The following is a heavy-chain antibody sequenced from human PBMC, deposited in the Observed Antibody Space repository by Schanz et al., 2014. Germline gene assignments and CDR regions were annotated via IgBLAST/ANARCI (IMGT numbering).Heavy chain of an antibody. J-gene: IGHJ6*04. Sequence: EVQLLESGGGLVQPGGSLRLSCAASGFTFSSYAMSWVRQAPGKGLEWVSGISGSGGSTYYADSVKGRFTISRDNSKNTLYLQMNSLRDEDTAVYYCAKGMGYCSGGTCYDYYYYGLDVWGKGTTVTVSS. V-gene: IGHV3-23*01. D-gene: IGHD2-15*01. CDR3: AKGMGYCSGGTCYDYYYYGLDV. CDR2: ISGSGGST. CDR1: GFTFSSYA.